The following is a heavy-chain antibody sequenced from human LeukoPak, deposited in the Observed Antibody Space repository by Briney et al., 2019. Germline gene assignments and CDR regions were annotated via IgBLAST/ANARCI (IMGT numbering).Heavy chain of an antibody. Sequence: PGGSLRLSCAASGFTFSSYAMSWVRQAPGKGLEWVSAISGSGTSTYYADSVKGRFIISRDTSKNTIYLQMDSLGVEDTAVYYCARDLCISGTTCYMDVWGKGTTVTVSS. D-gene: IGHD1-20*01. CDR1: GFTFSSYA. V-gene: IGHV3-23*01. CDR3: ARDLCISGTTCYMDV. CDR2: ISGSGTST. J-gene: IGHJ6*03.